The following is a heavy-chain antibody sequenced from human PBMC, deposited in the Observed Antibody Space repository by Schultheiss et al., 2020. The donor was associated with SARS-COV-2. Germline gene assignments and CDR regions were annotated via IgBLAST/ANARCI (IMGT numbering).Heavy chain of an antibody. V-gene: IGHV3-13*05. J-gene: IGHJ6*02. CDR2: IGTAGDP. Sequence: GGSLRLSCAASGFTFSGSAMHWVRQATGKGLEWVSAIGTAGDPYYPGSVKGRFTISRDNSKNTLYLQMNSLRAEDTAVYYCARRPGWVAARLAWPNYYYGMDVWGQGTTVTVSS. CDR3: ARRPGWVAARLAWPNYYYGMDV. CDR1: GFTFSGSA. D-gene: IGHD6-6*01.